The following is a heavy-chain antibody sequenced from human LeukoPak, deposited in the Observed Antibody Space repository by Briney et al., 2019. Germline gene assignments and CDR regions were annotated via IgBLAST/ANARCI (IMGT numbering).Heavy chain of an antibody. CDR2: IKQDGSEK. V-gene: IGHV3-7*01. D-gene: IGHD2/OR15-2a*01. J-gene: IGHJ4*02. CDR3: ATSYGYYFDY. Sequence: PGGSLRLSCVASGFTFSNYWMSWVRQAPGKGLEWVANIKQDGSEKYYMDSVKGRFTISRDNAKNSLYLQMNSLRAEDTAVYYCATSYGYYFDYWGQGTLVTVSS. CDR1: GFTFSNYW.